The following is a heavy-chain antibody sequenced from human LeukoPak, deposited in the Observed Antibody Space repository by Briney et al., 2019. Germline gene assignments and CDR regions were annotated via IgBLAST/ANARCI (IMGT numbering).Heavy chain of an antibody. Sequence: GGSLRLSRTGSGWTLGDLAVSWVGQAAGKGREGVAFVRSKAHTGTTAYAASVKGRFTISRDDSKSIAYLQMNSLITEDTAVYYCSRGSPGDFRSGYYMDVWGKGTTVTVSS. CDR2: VRSKAHTGTT. J-gene: IGHJ6*03. D-gene: IGHD3-3*01. CDR3: SRGSPGDFRSGYYMDV. CDR1: GWTLGDLA. V-gene: IGHV3-49*04.